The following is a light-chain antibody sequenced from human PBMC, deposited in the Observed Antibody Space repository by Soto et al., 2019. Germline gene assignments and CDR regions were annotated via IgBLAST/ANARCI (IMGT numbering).Light chain of an antibody. J-gene: IGLJ1*01. CDR1: SSDVGGYNY. Sequence: QSVLTQPPSASGSPGQSVAISCTGTSSDVGGYNYVSWYQQHPGKAPKLMIYEVNKRPSGVSNRFSGSKSGNTASLTVSGLQAEDEADYYCSSYTTSNTYVFGTGTKVTVL. CDR3: SSYTTSNTYV. V-gene: IGLV2-8*01. CDR2: EVN.